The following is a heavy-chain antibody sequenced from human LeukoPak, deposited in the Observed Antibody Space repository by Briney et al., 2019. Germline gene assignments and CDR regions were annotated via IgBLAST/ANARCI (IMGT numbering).Heavy chain of an antibody. J-gene: IGHJ4*02. D-gene: IGHD3-22*01. V-gene: IGHV3-66*02. CDR1: GFTLSGNA. Sequence: GGSLRLSCAASGFTLSGNAMSWVRQAPGRGLEWVSVIYSGGSTYYADSVKGRFTISRDNSKNTLYLQMNSLRAEDTAVYYCASPYYYDSSGYYYWGQGTLVTVSS. CDR3: ASPYYYDSSGYYY. CDR2: IYSGGST.